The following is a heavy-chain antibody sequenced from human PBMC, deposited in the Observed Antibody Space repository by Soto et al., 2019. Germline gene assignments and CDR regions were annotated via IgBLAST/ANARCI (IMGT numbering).Heavy chain of an antibody. V-gene: IGHV6-1*01. CDR2: TYYRSKWYN. D-gene: IGHD3-10*01. Sequence: SQTLSLTCAISGDSVSSNSAAWNWIRQSPSRGLEWLGRTYYRSKWYNDYAVSVKSRITINPDTSKNQFSLQLNSVTPEDTAVYYCARDLLYYYGSGSYYPLYRSDAFDIWGQGTMVTVSS. J-gene: IGHJ3*02. CDR1: GDSVSSNSAA. CDR3: ARDLLYYYGSGSYYPLYRSDAFDI.